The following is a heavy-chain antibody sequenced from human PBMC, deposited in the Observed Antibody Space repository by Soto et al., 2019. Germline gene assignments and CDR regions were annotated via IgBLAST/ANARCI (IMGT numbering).Heavy chain of an antibody. J-gene: IGHJ3*02. CDR1: GGPLSSYA. CDR3: AGPYYDILTGYSTEDAFDI. V-gene: IGHV1-69*13. Sequence: GGSVKGFFKASGGPLSSYAISLVREAPGQGLEWMGGIIPIFGTANYAQKFQGRVTITADESTSTAYMELSSLRSEDTAVYYCAGPYYDILTGYSTEDAFDIWGQGTMVTVSS. D-gene: IGHD3-9*01. CDR2: IIPIFGTA.